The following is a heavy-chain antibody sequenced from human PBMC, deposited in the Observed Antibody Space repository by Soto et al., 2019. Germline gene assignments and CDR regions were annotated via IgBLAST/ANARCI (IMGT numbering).Heavy chain of an antibody. CDR3: ARRDYYYGLDV. CDR1: GDSISSPNW. CDR2: IYHSGRT. V-gene: IGHV4-4*02. Sequence: SETLSLTCAVSGDSISSPNWWSWVRQSPGKGLEWIGEIYHSGRTNYNPSLKSRVTISVDKSKNQFSLNLSSVTAADTAIYYCARRDYYYGLDVWGQGTTVTVS. J-gene: IGHJ6*02.